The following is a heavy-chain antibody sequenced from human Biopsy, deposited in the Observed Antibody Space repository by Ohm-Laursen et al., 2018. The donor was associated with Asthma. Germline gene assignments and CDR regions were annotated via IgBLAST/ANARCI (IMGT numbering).Heavy chain of an antibody. D-gene: IGHD6-19*01. CDR2: ITGSGGTT. J-gene: IGHJ4*02. CDR1: GFDFSGYT. CDR3: AKDFRGIAVAGDRGFDY. Sequence: GSLRLSCTASGFDFSGYTMSWVRQAPGKGLERVSAITGSGGTTYYADSVRGRFTISRDNSKSTLFLQMDSLSAEDTVVYYCAKDFRGIAVAGDRGFDYWGQGTLVTVSS. V-gene: IGHV3-23*01.